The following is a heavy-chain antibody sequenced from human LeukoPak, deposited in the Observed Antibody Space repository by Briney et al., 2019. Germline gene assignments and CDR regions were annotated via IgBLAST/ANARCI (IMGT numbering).Heavy chain of an antibody. D-gene: IGHD6-6*01. Sequence: ASVKVSCKASGYTFTGYYMHWVRQAPGQGLEWMGWINPNSGGTNYAQKFRGRVTMTRDTSISTAYMELSRLRSDDTAVYYCARDRAARPYYYYYMDVWGKGTTVTVSS. CDR1: GYTFTGYY. CDR3: ARDRAARPYYYYYMDV. CDR2: INPNSGGT. V-gene: IGHV1-2*02. J-gene: IGHJ6*03.